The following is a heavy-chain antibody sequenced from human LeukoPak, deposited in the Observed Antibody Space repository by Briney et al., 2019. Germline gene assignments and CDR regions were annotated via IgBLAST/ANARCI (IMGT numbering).Heavy chain of an antibody. V-gene: IGHV4-59*08. J-gene: IGHJ5*02. Sequence: PSETLSLTCTVSGGSIIAFYWSWIRQPPGKGLEWIGYIYYSGSTNYTPSLKSRVTMSVDTSKNQFSLKLSSVTAADTAVYYCARGQAFGLAVSRFDPWGQGTLVTVSS. CDR1: GGSIIAFY. D-gene: IGHD6-19*01. CDR3: ARGQAFGLAVSRFDP. CDR2: IYYSGST.